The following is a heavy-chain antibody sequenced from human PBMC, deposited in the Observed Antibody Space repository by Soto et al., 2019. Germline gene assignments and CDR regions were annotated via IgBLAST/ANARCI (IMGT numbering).Heavy chain of an antibody. Sequence: ASVKVSCKASGYTFTSYDINWVRQATGQGLEWMGWMNPNSGNTGYAQKFQGRVTMTRNTSISTAYMELSSLRSEDTAVYYCATKHIESGYDFVGWGQGTLVTVSS. CDR2: MNPNSGNT. CDR1: GYTFTSYD. CDR3: ATKHIESGYDFVG. D-gene: IGHD5-12*01. V-gene: IGHV1-8*01. J-gene: IGHJ4*02.